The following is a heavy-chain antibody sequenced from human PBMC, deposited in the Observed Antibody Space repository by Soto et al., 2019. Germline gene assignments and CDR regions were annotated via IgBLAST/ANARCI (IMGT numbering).Heavy chain of an antibody. CDR2: SSGSGGST. CDR1: RFHFSSYS. CDR3: AKTGLWGDTKYYFDY. Sequence: GGALSPSCAASRFHFSSYSMTLVRQAPGKGLEWVSASSGSGGSTYYADSVKGRFNISRDNSKNTLYLQMNSLRAEDTALYYCAKTGLWGDTKYYFDYWGQGTLVTVSS. V-gene: IGHV3-23*01. D-gene: IGHD2-21*01. J-gene: IGHJ4*02.